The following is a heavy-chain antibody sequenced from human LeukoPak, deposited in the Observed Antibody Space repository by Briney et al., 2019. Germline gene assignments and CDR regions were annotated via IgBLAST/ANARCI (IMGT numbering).Heavy chain of an antibody. D-gene: IGHD6-13*01. CDR1: GFTFSSYG. CDR3: AKSTQQLVRGVFDY. V-gene: IGHV3-30*18. CDR2: ISYDGSNK. Sequence: PGGSLRLSCAASGFTFSSYGMHWVRQAPGKGLEWVAVISYDGSNKYYAGSVKGRFTISRDNSKNTLYLQMNSLRAEDTAVYYCAKSTQQLVRGVFDYWGQGTLVTVSS. J-gene: IGHJ4*02.